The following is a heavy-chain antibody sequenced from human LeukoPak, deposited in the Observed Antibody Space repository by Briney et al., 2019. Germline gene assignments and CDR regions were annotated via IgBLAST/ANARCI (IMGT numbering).Heavy chain of an antibody. CDR2: ISYDGSNK. D-gene: IGHD3-10*01. CDR1: GFTFSSYA. CDR3: ARDYQRLLWFGDDISYYGMDV. J-gene: IGHJ6*02. V-gene: IGHV3-30*04. Sequence: PGRSLRLPCAASGFTFSSYAMHWVRQAPGKGLEWVAVISYDGSNKYYADSVKGRFTISRDNSKNTLYLQMNSLRAEDTAVYYCARDYQRLLWFGDDISYYGMDVWGQGTTVTVSS.